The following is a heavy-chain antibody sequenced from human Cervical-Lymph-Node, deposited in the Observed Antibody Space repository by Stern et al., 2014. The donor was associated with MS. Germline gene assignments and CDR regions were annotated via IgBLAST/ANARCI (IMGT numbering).Heavy chain of an antibody. J-gene: IGHJ3*02. CDR1: GGSISSSNW. D-gene: IGHD3-22*01. V-gene: IGHV4-4*02. CDR3: AILAALSTMITPGVSFDI. CDR2: IYHSGST. Sequence: QVQLQESGPGLVKPSGTLSLTCAVSGGSISSSNWWSWVRQPPGKGLEWIGEIYHSGSTNYNPSLKSRVTISVDKSKNQFSLKLSSVTAADTAVYYCAILAALSTMITPGVSFDIWGQGTMVTVSS.